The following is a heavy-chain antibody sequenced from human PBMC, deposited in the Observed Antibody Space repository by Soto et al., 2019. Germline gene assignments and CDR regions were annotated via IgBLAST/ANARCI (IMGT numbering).Heavy chain of an antibody. Sequence: EVQLVETGGTLVQPGGSLRLSCVVSGFSVSSSYMTWVRQAPGKGLEWVSHIYSGGTTHHADYVKGRFTITRDNSTNTLYLQMNSLRTEDTALYYCARGYGTSYGFGFWGQGTLVTVSS. CDR2: IYSGGTT. D-gene: IGHD3-16*02. CDR1: GFSVSSSY. V-gene: IGHV3-53*02. CDR3: ARGYGTSYGFGF. J-gene: IGHJ4*02.